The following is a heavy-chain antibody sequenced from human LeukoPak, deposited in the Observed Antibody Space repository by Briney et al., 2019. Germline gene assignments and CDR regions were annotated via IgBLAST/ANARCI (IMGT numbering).Heavy chain of an antibody. D-gene: IGHD4-23*01. J-gene: IGHJ3*02. CDR3: ATASYYGGFAFDI. V-gene: IGHV1-69-2*01. CDR1: GYTFTDYY. Sequence: ASVKVSCKASGYTFTDYYIHWVQQAPGKGLEWMGRVDPEDGETIYAEKFQGRVTITADTSTDTAYMELSSLRSEDTAVYYCATASYYGGFAFDIWGQGTMVTVSS. CDR2: VDPEDGET.